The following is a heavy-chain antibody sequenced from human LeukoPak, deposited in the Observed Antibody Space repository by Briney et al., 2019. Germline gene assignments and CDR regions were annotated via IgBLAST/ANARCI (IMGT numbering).Heavy chain of an antibody. Sequence: SETLSLTCTVSGGSISSYYWSWIRQPPGKGLEWIGYIYYSGSTNYNPSLKSRVTISVDTSENQFSLKLSSVTAADTAVYYCARIVSGWFTPGYWGQGTLVTVSS. J-gene: IGHJ4*02. V-gene: IGHV4-59*01. CDR3: ARIVSGWFTPGY. CDR1: GGSISSYY. D-gene: IGHD6-19*01. CDR2: IYYSGST.